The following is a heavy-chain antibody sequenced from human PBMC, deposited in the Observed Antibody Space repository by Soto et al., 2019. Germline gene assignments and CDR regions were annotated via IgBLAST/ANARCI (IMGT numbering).Heavy chain of an antibody. Sequence: GESLKISCAASGFTFSSYAMSWVRQAPGKGLEWVSAISGSGGSTYYADSVKGRFTISRDNSKNTLYLQMNSLRAEDTAVYYCAKISSPTYIVATILGHFDYWGQGTLVTVSS. CDR3: AKISSPTYIVATILGHFDY. V-gene: IGHV3-23*01. J-gene: IGHJ4*02. CDR2: ISGSGGST. D-gene: IGHD5-12*01. CDR1: GFTFSSYA.